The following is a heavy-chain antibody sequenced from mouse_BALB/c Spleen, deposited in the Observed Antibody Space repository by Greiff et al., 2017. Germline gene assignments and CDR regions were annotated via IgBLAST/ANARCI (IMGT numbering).Heavy chain of an antibody. CDR3: ARWGYDEDYAMDY. CDR1: GYAFTNYL. D-gene: IGHD2-2*01. V-gene: IGHV1-54*03. Sequence: VQLQQSGAELVRPGTSVKVSCKASGYAFTNYLIEWVKQRPGQGLEWIGVINPGSGGTNYNEKFKGKATLTADKSSSTAYMQLSSLTSDDSAVYFCARWGYDEDYAMDYWGQGTSVTVSS. J-gene: IGHJ4*01. CDR2: INPGSGGT.